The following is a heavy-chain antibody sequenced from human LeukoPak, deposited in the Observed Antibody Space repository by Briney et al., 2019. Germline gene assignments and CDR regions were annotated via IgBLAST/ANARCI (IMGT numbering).Heavy chain of an antibody. CDR1: GFTFDDYG. Sequence: KTGGSLRLSCAVSGFTFDDYGMSWVRQAPGKGLEWVSSISSSNNYIYYADSVKGRFTISRDNAKNSLYLQMNSLRAEDTAVYYCARRSPNYYFDYWGQGTPVTVSS. CDR3: ARRSPNYYFDY. V-gene: IGHV3-21*01. J-gene: IGHJ4*02. CDR2: ISSSNNYI.